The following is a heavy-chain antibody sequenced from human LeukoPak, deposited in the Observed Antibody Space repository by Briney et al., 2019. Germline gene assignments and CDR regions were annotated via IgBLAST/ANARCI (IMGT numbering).Heavy chain of an antibody. J-gene: IGHJ4*02. CDR1: GGSFSNYY. CDR3: AREGLWFGERGNDY. CDR2: INHSGST. V-gene: IGHV4-34*01. D-gene: IGHD3-10*01. Sequence: SETLSLTCAVYGGSFSNYYWSWIRQPPGKGLEWIGEINHSGSTNYNPSLKSRVTISVDTSKKQFSLKLSSVTAADTAVYYCAREGLWFGERGNDYWGQGTLVTVSS.